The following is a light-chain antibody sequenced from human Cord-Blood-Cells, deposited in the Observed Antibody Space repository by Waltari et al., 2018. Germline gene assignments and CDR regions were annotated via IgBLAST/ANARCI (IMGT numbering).Light chain of an antibody. CDR1: QGISSY. CDR3: QQINSYPFT. J-gene: IGKJ3*01. Sequence: DIQLTQSPSFLSASVGDRVTITCRASQGISSYLAWYQQKPGKAPKLLIYAASTLQSGVPSRFSGSGSGTEFTLTIRSLQPEDFATYYCQQINSYPFTFGPGTKVDIK. V-gene: IGKV1-9*01. CDR2: AAS.